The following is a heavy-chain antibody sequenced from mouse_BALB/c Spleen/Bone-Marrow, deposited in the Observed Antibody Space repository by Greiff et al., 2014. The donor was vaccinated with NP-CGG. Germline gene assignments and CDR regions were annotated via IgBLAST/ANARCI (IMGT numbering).Heavy chain of an antibody. CDR2: IDPANDNT. CDR3: ARMITYWCFDF. D-gene: IGHD2-4*01. CDR1: GFNIKDTY. V-gene: IGHV14-3*02. J-gene: IGHJ1*01. Sequence: EVQLQQSGAELVKPGASVKLSCTASGFNIKDTYMHWVKQRPEQGLEWIGRIDPANDNTKYDPKLQGKATITADTSSNTAYLQISSLTSEDTAVYCCARMITYWCFDFWGAGTPVTVSS.